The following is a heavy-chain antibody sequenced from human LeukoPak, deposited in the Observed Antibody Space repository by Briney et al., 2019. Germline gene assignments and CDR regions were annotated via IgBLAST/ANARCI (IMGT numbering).Heavy chain of an antibody. CDR1: GFTFSDYY. Sequence: NPGRSLRLSCAASGFTFSDYYMSWIRQAPGKGLEWVSYISSSSSYTNYADSVKGRFTISRDNAKNSLYLQMNSLRAEDTAVYYCAAGYQQLIYYYGMDVWGQGTTVTVSS. CDR2: ISSSSSYT. V-gene: IGHV3-11*03. D-gene: IGHD2-2*01. CDR3: AAGYQQLIYYYGMDV. J-gene: IGHJ6*02.